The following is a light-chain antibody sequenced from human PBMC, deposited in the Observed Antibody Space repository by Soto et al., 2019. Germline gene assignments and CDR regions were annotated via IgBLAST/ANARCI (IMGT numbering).Light chain of an antibody. Sequence: TKSLAPVTASVGNRVTITCRVSQGISSYLNWYRQKPGKVPKLLIYSASNLQSGVPSRFSGSGSGTYFTLTMSSLQPEDVATYYGQRSYDAPMTFGQGTRLEI. CDR3: QRSYDAPMT. CDR1: QGISSY. J-gene: IGKJ5*01. CDR2: SAS. V-gene: IGKV1-27*01.